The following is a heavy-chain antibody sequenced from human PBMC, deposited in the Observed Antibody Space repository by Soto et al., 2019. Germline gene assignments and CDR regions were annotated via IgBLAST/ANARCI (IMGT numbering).Heavy chain of an antibody. CDR1: GYSVSSNSAA. V-gene: IGHV6-1*01. CDR3: AVSMVRGVIMHYYGMDV. Sequence: SHTLSLPCAISGYSVSSNSAAWNLIRQSPSRGLEWLGRTYYRSKWYNDYAVSVKSRITINPDTSKNQFSLQLNSVTPEDTAVYYCAVSMVRGVIMHYYGMDVWGQGTTVTVSS. J-gene: IGHJ6*02. CDR2: TYYRSKWYN. D-gene: IGHD3-10*01.